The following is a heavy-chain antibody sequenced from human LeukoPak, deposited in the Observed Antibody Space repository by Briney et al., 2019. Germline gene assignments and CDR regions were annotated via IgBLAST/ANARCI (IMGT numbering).Heavy chain of an antibody. CDR2: IRSKAYGGTT. D-gene: IGHD3-10*01. J-gene: IGHJ6*03. CDR1: GFTFGDYA. V-gene: IGHV3-49*04. CDR3: TTMGYVVRGVILYYYYYMDV. Sequence: GRSLRLSCTASGFTFGDYAMSWVRQAPGKGLEWVGFIRSKAYGGTTEYAASVKGRFTISRDDSKSIAYLQMNSLKTEDTAVYYCTTMGYVVRGVILYYYYYMDVWGKGTTVTVSS.